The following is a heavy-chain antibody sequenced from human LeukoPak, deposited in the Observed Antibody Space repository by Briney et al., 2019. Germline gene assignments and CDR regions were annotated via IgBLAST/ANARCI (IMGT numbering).Heavy chain of an antibody. V-gene: IGHV1-8*02. CDR3: ARRLGKNYYYGMDV. Sequence: ASVKVSCKASGYTFTSYGISWVRQATGQGLEWMGWMNPNSGNTGYAQKFQGRVTMTRNTSISTAYMELSSLRSEDTAVYYCARRLGKNYYYGMDVWGQGTTVTVSS. D-gene: IGHD4-23*01. CDR2: MNPNSGNT. CDR1: GYTFTSYG. J-gene: IGHJ6*02.